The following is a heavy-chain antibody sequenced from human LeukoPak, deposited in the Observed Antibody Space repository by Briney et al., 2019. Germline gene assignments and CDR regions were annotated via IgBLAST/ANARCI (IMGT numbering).Heavy chain of an antibody. J-gene: IGHJ4*02. Sequence: GGSLRLSCAASGFTFSSYGMNWVRQAPGKGLEWVSTISGSDDSTYYADSVKGRFTISRDNSKNTLYLQMNSLRAEDTAVYYCAKDPSPLGQYFDYWGQGTLVTVSS. CDR1: GFTFSSYG. D-gene: IGHD3-16*01. CDR3: AKDPSPLGQYFDY. CDR2: ISGSDDST. V-gene: IGHV3-23*01.